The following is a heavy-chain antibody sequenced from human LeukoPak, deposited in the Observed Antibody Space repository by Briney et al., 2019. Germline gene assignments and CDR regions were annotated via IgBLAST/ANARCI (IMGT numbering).Heavy chain of an antibody. CDR1: GFTFSSYG. J-gene: IGHJ4*02. CDR2: IRYDGSNK. V-gene: IGHV3-30*02. CDR3: AKTDRNFDWLLPIDY. D-gene: IGHD3-9*01. Sequence: GGSLRLSCAASGFTFSSYGMHWVRQAPGKGLEGVAFIRYDGSNKYYADSVKGRFTISRDNSKNTLYLQMNSLRAEDTAVYYCAKTDRNFDWLLPIDYWGQGTLVTVSS.